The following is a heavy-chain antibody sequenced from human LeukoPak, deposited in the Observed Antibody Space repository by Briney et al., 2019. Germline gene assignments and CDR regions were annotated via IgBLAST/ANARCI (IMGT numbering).Heavy chain of an antibody. J-gene: IGHJ4*02. Sequence: ASVKVSCKASGYTFGNYVIHWVRQAPGQGLEWMGWINHDNGDTKYAQRVQGRIRMTTDASTTTAYLELRSLRSDDTAVYYCAREGVAGTGLDFWGQGTLVTVSS. V-gene: IGHV1-18*01. D-gene: IGHD6-13*01. CDR2: INHDNGDT. CDR1: GYTFGNYV. CDR3: AREGVAGTGLDF.